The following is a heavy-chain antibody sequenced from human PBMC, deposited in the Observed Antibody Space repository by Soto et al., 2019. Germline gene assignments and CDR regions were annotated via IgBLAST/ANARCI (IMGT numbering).Heavy chain of an antibody. D-gene: IGHD3-3*01. V-gene: IGHV3-74*01. CDR1: GFTCGNYG. J-gene: IGHJ6*02. CDR3: IRGEKGVLDL. Sequence: PGLLLRLPYSASGFTCGNYGMRWVRQAPGQGLVWVSHIHSDGSTTTYADSVKGRFTISRDNAKNTLYLQMNSLRAEDTAVYYCIRGEKGVLDLWRQGTTVTVTS. CDR2: IHSDGSTT.